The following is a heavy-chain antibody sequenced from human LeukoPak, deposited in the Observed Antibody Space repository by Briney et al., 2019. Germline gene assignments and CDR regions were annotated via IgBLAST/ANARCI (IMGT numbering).Heavy chain of an antibody. D-gene: IGHD2-2*01. V-gene: IGHV4-59*08. CDR3: ARQAMPTSYYYYGMDV. Sequence: PSETLSLTCTVSGGSISSYYWSWIRQPPEKGLEWIGYIYYSGSTNYNPSLKSRVTISVDTSKNQFSLKLSSVTAADTAVYYCARQAMPTSYYYYGMDVWGQGTTVTVSS. CDR1: GGSISSYY. CDR2: IYYSGST. J-gene: IGHJ6*02.